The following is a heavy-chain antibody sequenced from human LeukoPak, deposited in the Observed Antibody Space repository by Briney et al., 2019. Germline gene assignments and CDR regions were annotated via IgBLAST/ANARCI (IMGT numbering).Heavy chain of an antibody. V-gene: IGHV4-34*01. CDR3: ARSDSMVRGVIGLYYYYGMDV. D-gene: IGHD3-10*01. CDR2: INHSGST. CDR1: GGSFSGYY. J-gene: IGHJ6*04. Sequence: SETLSLTCAVYGGSFSGYYWSWIRQPPGKGLEWIEEINHSGSTNYNPSLKSRVTISVDTSKNQFSLKLSSVTAADTAVYYCARSDSMVRGVIGLYYYYGMDVWGKGTTVTVSS.